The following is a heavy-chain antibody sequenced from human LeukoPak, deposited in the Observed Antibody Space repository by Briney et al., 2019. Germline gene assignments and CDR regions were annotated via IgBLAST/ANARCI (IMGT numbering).Heavy chain of an antibody. J-gene: IGHJ4*02. V-gene: IGHV3-20*04. CDR1: GFTFDEYG. D-gene: IGHD3-3*01. CDR2: INWNGGST. CDR3: ARDRNTDFWSGYYTNYFDY. Sequence: GGSLRLSCAASGFTFDEYGMSWVRQAPGKGLEWVSGINWNGGSTGYADSVKGRFTISRDNAKNSLYLQMNSLRAEDTALYYCARDRNTDFWSGYYTNYFDYWGQGTLVIVSS.